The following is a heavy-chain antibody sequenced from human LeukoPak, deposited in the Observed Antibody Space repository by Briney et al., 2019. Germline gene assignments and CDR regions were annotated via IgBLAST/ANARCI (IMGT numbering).Heavy chain of an antibody. CDR3: ARVGVAAKSSRYFDY. CDR2: IHYSGST. D-gene: IGHD2-15*01. J-gene: IGHJ4*02. CDR1: GGSISSGDYY. V-gene: IGHV4-31*03. Sequence: SQTLSLTCTVSGGSISSGDYYWSWIRQHPGKGLEWIGYIHYSGSTYYNPSLKSRVTISVDTSKKQFSMKLSSVTAAYTAVYYCARVGVAAKSSRYFDYWGQGTLVTVSS.